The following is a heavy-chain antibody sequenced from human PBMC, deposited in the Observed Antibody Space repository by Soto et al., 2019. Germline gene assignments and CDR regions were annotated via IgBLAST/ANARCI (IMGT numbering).Heavy chain of an antibody. D-gene: IGHD7-27*01. Sequence: GSLRLSCAASGFSFSISPMHWVRQAPGKGPEWVALISYDGTNKFYADSVKGRFTISRDNSKSTHYLQVDSLRPEDAAVYYCARDPKTSGGQHWAFNYFDSWGQGALVTVSS. J-gene: IGHJ4*02. CDR3: ARDPKTSGGQHWAFNYFDS. CDR1: GFSFSISP. V-gene: IGHV3-30-3*01. CDR2: ISYDGTNK.